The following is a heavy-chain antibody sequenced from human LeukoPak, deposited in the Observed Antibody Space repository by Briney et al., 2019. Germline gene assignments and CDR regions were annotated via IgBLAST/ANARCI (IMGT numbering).Heavy chain of an antibody. V-gene: IGHV3-53*01. CDR1: GFTVSSNY. Sequence: GGSLRLSCAASGFTVSSNYMSWVRQAPGKGLEWVSILYASGSAYYADSVKGRFTISRDNSKNTLYLQMNSLRAEDTAVYYCARGYSSSSMDWFDPWGQGTLVTVSS. CDR3: ARGYSSSSMDWFDP. D-gene: IGHD6-6*01. CDR2: LYASGSA. J-gene: IGHJ5*02.